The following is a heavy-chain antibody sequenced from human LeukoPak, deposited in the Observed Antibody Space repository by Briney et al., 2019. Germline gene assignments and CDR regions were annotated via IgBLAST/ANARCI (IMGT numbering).Heavy chain of an antibody. J-gene: IGHJ5*02. D-gene: IGHD2-8*01. CDR3: ATDGGSHCTNGVCYFNWFDP. Sequence: ASVKVSCKVSGYTLTELSMHWVRQAPGKGLEWMGGFDPEDGETIYAQKFQGRVTMTEDTSTDTAYMELSSLRSEDTAVYYCATDGGSHCTNGVCYFNWFDPWGQGTLVTVSS. V-gene: IGHV1-24*01. CDR1: GYTLTELS. CDR2: FDPEDGET.